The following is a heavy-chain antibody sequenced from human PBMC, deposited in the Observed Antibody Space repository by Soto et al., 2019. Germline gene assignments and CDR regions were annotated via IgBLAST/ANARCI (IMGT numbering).Heavy chain of an antibody. D-gene: IGHD2-2*02. J-gene: IGHJ6*02. V-gene: IGHV3-72*01. CDR3: ARGGYCSSTSCYTDYYGMYV. Sequence: EVQLVESGGGLVQPGGSLRLSCAASGFTFSDHYMDWVRQAPGKGLEWVGRTRNKANSYTTEYAASVKGRFTISRDDSKSSLYLQMNSLKTEDTAVYYCARGGYCSSTSCYTDYYGMYVWGQGTTVTVSS. CDR1: GFTFSDHY. CDR2: TRNKANSYTT.